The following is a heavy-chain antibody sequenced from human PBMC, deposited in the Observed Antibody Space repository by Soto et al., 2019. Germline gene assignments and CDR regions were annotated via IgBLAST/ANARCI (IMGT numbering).Heavy chain of an antibody. CDR2: IHDSGST. CDR3: ARGVRRPXSWYSDY. V-gene: IGHV4-34*01. D-gene: IGHD6-13*01. Sequence: PSETLSLTCAVYGESFSGYYWSWIRQPPGKGLEWIGEIHDSGSTNYNPSLKSRLIISVDTSRNQFSLKLSSVTAADTAVYYCARGVRRPXSWYSDYWGQGTQVTVSS. CDR1: GESFSGYY. J-gene: IGHJ4*02.